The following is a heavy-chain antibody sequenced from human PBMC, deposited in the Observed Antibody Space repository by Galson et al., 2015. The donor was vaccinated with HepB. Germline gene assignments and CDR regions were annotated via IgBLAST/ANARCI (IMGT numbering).Heavy chain of an antibody. D-gene: IGHD3-3*01. Sequence: SLRLSCAASGFTFSSYSMNWVRQAPGKGLEWVSSISSSSSYIYYADSVKGRFTISRDNAKNSLYLQMNSLRAEDTAVYYCARVIADYDFWSGYPYYGMDVWGQGTTVTVSS. CDR2: ISSSSSYI. CDR1: GFTFSSYS. V-gene: IGHV3-21*01. CDR3: ARVIADYDFWSGYPYYGMDV. J-gene: IGHJ6*02.